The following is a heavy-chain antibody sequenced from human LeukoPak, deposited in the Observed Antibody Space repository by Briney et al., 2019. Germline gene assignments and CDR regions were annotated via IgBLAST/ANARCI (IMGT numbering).Heavy chain of an antibody. D-gene: IGHD6-19*01. J-gene: IGHJ4*02. CDR1: GFTFSSYW. V-gene: IGHV3-7*01. CDR2: IKQDGSEK. CDR3: ARGRYSSGWYGGNYYFDY. Sequence: GGSLRLSCAASGFTFSSYWMSWVRQAPGKGLEWVANIKQDGSEKYYVDSVKGRFTISRDNAKNSLYLQMNSLRAEDTAVYYCARGRYSSGWYGGNYYFDYWGQGTLVTVSS.